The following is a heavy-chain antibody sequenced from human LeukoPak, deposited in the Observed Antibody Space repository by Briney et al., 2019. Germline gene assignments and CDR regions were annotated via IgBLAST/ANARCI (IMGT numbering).Heavy chain of an antibody. CDR2: IYPGDSVT. J-gene: IGHJ4*02. Sequence: GESLKISCQVFGYTFTHSWIGWVRQVPGKGLEWMGIIYPGDSVTRYSPSFQGQVTISADKSISTAYLQWSSLKASDTAMYYCARQDSGSYEDFDYWGQGTLVTVSS. D-gene: IGHD1-26*01. CDR1: GYTFTHSW. CDR3: ARQDSGSYEDFDY. V-gene: IGHV5-51*01.